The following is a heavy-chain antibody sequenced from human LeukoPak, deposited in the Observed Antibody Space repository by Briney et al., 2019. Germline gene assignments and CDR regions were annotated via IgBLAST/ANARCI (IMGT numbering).Heavy chain of an antibody. CDR3: ARSRVAASPFDY. CDR1: GFSVSSIY. Sequence: GGSLRLSCAASGFSVSSIYMNWVRQAPGKGLEWVSVIYSDGTTYYADSVKGRFTISRDNAKNSLYLQMNSLRAEDTAVYYCARSRVAASPFDYWGQGTLVTVSS. CDR2: IYSDGTT. D-gene: IGHD6-6*01. V-gene: IGHV3-53*01. J-gene: IGHJ4*02.